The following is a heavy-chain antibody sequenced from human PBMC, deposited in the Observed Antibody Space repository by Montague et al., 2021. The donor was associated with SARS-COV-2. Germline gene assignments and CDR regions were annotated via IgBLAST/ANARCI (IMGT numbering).Heavy chain of an antibody. J-gene: IGHJ3*02. CDR2: IYYSGST. V-gene: IGHV4-39*01. Sequence: SETLSLTCTVSGGSISSSSYYWGWLRQPPGKGLEWIGSIYYSGSTYYNPSLKSRVTISVDTSKNQFSLKLSSVTAADTAVYYCARQENSSGWFKPDAFDIWGPGTMVTVSS. CDR1: GGSISSSSYY. CDR3: ARQENSSGWFKPDAFDI. D-gene: IGHD6-19*01.